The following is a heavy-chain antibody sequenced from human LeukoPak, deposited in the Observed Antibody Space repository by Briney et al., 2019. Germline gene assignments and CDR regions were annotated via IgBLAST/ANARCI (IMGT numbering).Heavy chain of an antibody. D-gene: IGHD2-15*01. CDR1: GGTFSSYA. J-gene: IGHJ3*02. V-gene: IGHV1-69*13. CDR2: IIPIFGTA. CDR3: ARLYCSGGSCYHVVAFDI. Sequence: ASVKVSCKASGGTFSSYAISWERQAPGQGLEWMGGIIPIFGTANYAQKFQGRVTITADESTSTAYMELSSLRSADTAVYYCARLYCSGGSCYHVVAFDIWGQGTMVTVSS.